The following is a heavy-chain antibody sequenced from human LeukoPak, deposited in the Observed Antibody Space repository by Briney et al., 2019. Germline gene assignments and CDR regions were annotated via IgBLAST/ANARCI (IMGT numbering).Heavy chain of an antibody. CDR2: IYYSGST. V-gene: IGHV4-39*07. CDR1: GGSISSSSYY. CDR3: ARGGYYDILTGYYRDY. Sequence: PSETLSLTCTVSGGSISSSSYYWGWIRQPPGKGLEWIGSIYYSGSTYYNPSLKSRVIISVDRSKNQFSLKLSSVTAADTAVYYCARGGYYDILTGYYRDYWGQGTLVTVSS. J-gene: IGHJ4*02. D-gene: IGHD3-9*01.